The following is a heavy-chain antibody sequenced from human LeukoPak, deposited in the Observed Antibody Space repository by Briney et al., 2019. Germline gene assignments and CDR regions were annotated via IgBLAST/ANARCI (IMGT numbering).Heavy chain of an antibody. CDR2: IIPIFGIA. D-gene: IGHD6-19*01. CDR3: ARAPSSGWSYYFDY. V-gene: IGHV1-69*04. J-gene: IGHJ4*02. Sequence: SVKVSCKASGGTFSSYAISWVRQAPGQGLEWMGRIIPIFGIANYAQKFQGRVTITADKSTSTAYMELSSLRAEDTAVYYCARAPSSGWSYYFDYWGQGTLVTVSS. CDR1: GGTFSSYA.